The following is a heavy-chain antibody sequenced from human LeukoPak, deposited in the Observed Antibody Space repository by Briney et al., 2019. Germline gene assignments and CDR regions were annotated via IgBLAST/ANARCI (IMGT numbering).Heavy chain of an antibody. CDR3: ARAKDCSGGSCVFDP. D-gene: IGHD2-15*01. J-gene: IGHJ5*02. V-gene: IGHV4-34*01. CDR1: GGSFSGYY. Sequence: PSETLSLTCAVYGGSFSGYYWSWIRQPPGKGLEWIGEINHSGSTNYNPSLKSRVTISVDTSKKQFSLKLSSVTAADTAVYYCARAKDCSGGSCVFDPWGQGTLVTVSS. CDR2: INHSGST.